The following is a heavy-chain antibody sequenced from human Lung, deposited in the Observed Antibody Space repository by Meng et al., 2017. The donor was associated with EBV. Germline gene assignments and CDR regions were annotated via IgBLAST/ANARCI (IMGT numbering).Heavy chain of an antibody. D-gene: IGHD2-21*01. CDR2: IKSTIYGGTT. CDR3: VTDPGPLAFCGGECFSTHGNWFDT. Sequence: EVQLVESGGGLVKPGGSLRLSCAASGFTFTNAWMSWVRQAPGKGPEWVGRIKSTIYGGTTDYAAPVKGRFSISRDDSKNMLYLQMNSLKTEDTAVYYCVTDPGPLAFCGGECFSTHGNWFDTWGQGTLVTVSS. V-gene: IGHV3-15*01. CDR1: GFTFTNAW. J-gene: IGHJ5*02.